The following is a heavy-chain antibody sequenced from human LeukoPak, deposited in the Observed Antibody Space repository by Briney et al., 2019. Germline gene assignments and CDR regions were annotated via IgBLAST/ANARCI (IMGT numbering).Heavy chain of an antibody. V-gene: IGHV1-69*06. CDR2: IIPIFGTA. D-gene: IGHD6-13*01. CDR1: GGTFSSYA. J-gene: IGHJ4*02. CDR3: ASVGAAGTTGVDY. Sequence: ASVKVSCKASGGTFSSYAISWVRQAPGQGLEWMGGIIPIFGTANYAQKFQGRVTITADKSTSTAYMELSSLRSEDTAVYYCASVGAAGTTGVDYWGQGTLVTVSS.